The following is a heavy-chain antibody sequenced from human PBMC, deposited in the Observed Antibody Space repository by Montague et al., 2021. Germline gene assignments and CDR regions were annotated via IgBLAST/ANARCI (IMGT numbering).Heavy chain of an antibody. CDR1: GGSLSGYI. Sequence: SETLSLTCAVYGGSLSGYIWKWIRQHPGRDLEWIGQISHTGSTSYNPSLKSRVTMSVDTSENHVSLRLSSVTAADTAVYYCTRGEVAVTGIDYWGQGALVTVSS. J-gene: IGHJ4*02. CDR2: ISHTGST. CDR3: TRGEVAVTGIDY. V-gene: IGHV4-34*01. D-gene: IGHD6-19*01.